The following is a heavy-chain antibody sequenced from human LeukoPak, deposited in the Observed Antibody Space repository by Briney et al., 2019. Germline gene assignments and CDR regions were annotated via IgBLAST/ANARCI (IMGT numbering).Heavy chain of an antibody. CDR3: ASIFGLDYYDTTGQFDY. V-gene: IGHV4-34*01. CDR2: INDSGST. Sequence: PSETLSLTCAVYGGSFSGYYWSWIRQPPGKGLEWIGEINDSGSTNYKPSLKSRVTISVDTSKSQFSLKLSSVTAADTATYYCASIFGLDYYDTTGQFDYWGQGNLVTVSS. CDR1: GGSFSGYY. D-gene: IGHD3-22*01. J-gene: IGHJ4*02.